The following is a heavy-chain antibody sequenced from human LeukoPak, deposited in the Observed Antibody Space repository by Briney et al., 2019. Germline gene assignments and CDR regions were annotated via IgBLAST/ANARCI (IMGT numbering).Heavy chain of an antibody. Sequence: GRSLRLSCAASGFTFSSYAMHWVRQAPGKGLEWVAFIRNDGSDKYYADSVKGRLTISRDNSKNTLYVQMDSLRAEDTAVYYCAKEGDLVRTTYYFESWGQGTLVTISS. J-gene: IGHJ4*02. V-gene: IGHV3-30*02. CDR1: GFTFSSYA. CDR3: AKEGDLVRTTYYFES. D-gene: IGHD5-12*01. CDR2: IRNDGSDK.